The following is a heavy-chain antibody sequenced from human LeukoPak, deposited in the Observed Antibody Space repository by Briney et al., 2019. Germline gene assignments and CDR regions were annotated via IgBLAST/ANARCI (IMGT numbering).Heavy chain of an antibody. Sequence: RTGGSLRLSCGASGFTFSTYAMSWDRQTPGKGLEWVSAISDSGASTYYADSVKGRFTISREHSTNTLYLQMSSLRADDTAIYYCAKFSGIWHYYPMDVWGQGTTVTVSS. CDR3: AKFSGIWHYYPMDV. V-gene: IGHV3-23*01. CDR2: ISDSGAST. J-gene: IGHJ6*02. CDR1: GFTFSTYA. D-gene: IGHD3-10*01.